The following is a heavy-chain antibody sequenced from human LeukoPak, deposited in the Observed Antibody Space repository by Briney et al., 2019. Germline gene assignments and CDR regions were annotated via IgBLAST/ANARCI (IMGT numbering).Heavy chain of an antibody. Sequence: PETLSLTCAVYGGSFSGYYWSWIRQPPGKGLEWIGEINHSGSTNYNPSLKSRVTISVDTSKNQFSLKLSSVTAADTAVYYCARGLVGATGYYFDYWGQGTLVTVSS. D-gene: IGHD1-26*01. CDR2: INHSGST. V-gene: IGHV4-34*01. CDR1: GGSFSGYY. J-gene: IGHJ4*02. CDR3: ARGLVGATGYYFDY.